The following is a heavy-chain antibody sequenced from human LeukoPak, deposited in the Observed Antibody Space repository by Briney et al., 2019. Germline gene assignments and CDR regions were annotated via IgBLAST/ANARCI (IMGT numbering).Heavy chain of an antibody. CDR2: ISYDGSNK. D-gene: IGHD2-2*01. V-gene: IGHV3-30-3*01. CDR1: GFTFSSYA. CDR3: AGGGRVPAAPIYFDY. J-gene: IGHJ4*02. Sequence: GSLRLSCAASGFTFSSYAMHWVRQAPGKGLEWVAVISYDGSNKYYADSVKGRFTISRDNSKNTLYLQMNSLRAEDTAVYYCAGGGRVPAAPIYFDYWGQGTLVTVSS.